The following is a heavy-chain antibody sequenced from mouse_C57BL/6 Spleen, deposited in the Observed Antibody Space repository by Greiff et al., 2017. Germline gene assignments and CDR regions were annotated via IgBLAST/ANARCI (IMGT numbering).Heavy chain of an antibody. CDR2: IDPETGGT. Sequence: VQLQQSGAELVRPGASVTLSCKASGYTFTDYEMHWVKQTPVHGLEWIGAIDPETGGTAYNQKFKGKAILTADKSSSTAYMELRSLTSEDSAVYYCTSRGLPSFAYWGQGTLVTVSA. V-gene: IGHV1-15*01. J-gene: IGHJ3*01. CDR1: GYTFTDYE. CDR3: TSRGLPSFAY. D-gene: IGHD6-1*01.